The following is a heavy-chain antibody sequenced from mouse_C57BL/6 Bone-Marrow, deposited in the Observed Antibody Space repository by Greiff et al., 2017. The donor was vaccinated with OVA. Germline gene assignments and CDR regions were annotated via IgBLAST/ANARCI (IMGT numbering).Heavy chain of an antibody. CDR1: GYTFTSYW. V-gene: IGHV1-69*01. CDR3: ARETEDY. Sequence: VQGVESGAELVMPGASVKLSCKASGYTFTSYWMHWVKQRPGQGLEWIGEIDPSDSYTNYNQKFKGKSTLTVDKSSSTAYMQLSSLTSEDSAVYYCARETEDYWGQGTTLTVSS. CDR2: IDPSDSYT. J-gene: IGHJ2*01.